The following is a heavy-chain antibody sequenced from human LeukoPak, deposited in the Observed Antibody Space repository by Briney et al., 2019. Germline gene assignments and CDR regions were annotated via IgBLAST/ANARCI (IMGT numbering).Heavy chain of an antibody. Sequence: KPSETLSLTCTVSGVSISSSSYYWGWIRQPPGKGLEWIGSIYYSGSTYYNPSLKSRVTISVDTSKNQFSLKLSSVTAADTAVYYCASVRGSSWPNWFDPWGQGTLVTVSS. CDR3: ASVRGSSWPNWFDP. V-gene: IGHV4-39*01. J-gene: IGHJ5*02. CDR2: IYYSGST. D-gene: IGHD6-13*01. CDR1: GVSISSSSYY.